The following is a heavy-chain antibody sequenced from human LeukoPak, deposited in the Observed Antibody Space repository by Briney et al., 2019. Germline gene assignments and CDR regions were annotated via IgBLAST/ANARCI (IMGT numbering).Heavy chain of an antibody. V-gene: IGHV4-59*01. D-gene: IGHD6-13*01. CDR3: ARTASSSGYSSSWLYYFDY. CDR1: GGSISSYY. CDR2: IYYSGST. J-gene: IGHJ4*02. Sequence: SETLSLTCTVSGGSISSYYWNCIRQPPGKGLEWIGYIYYSGSTNYNPSLKSRVTISVDTSKNQFSLKLSSVTAADTAVYYCARTASSSGYSSSWLYYFDYWGQGTLVTVSS.